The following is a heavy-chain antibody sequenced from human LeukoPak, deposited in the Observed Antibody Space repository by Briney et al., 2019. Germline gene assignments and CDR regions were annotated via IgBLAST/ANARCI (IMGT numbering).Heavy chain of an antibody. J-gene: IGHJ4*02. CDR3: ARDPKSIVAVAAAITDY. CDR1: GYTFSSYA. CDR2: ISGSGGTT. Sequence: GGSLRLSCADSGYTFSSYAMSWVRQAPGRGLEWVLGISGSGGTTYYADSVEGGFTISRHNYKNTMYLQMNSLRAEDPAVYYCARDPKSIVAVAAAITDYCGQATLVTVSS. V-gene: IGHV3-23*01. D-gene: IGHD2-2*01.